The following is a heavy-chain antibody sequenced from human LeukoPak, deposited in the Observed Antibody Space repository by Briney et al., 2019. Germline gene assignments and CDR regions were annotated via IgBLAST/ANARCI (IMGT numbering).Heavy chain of an antibody. Sequence: ASVKVSCKASGYTFTGYYMHWVRQAPGQGLEWMGWINPNSGGTNYAQKFQGRVTMTRDTSISTAYLQWSSLKASDTAMYYCARPQLSGWLRRPRRLLYFDYWGQGTLVTVSS. J-gene: IGHJ4*02. V-gene: IGHV1-2*02. CDR2: INPNSGGT. D-gene: IGHD5-12*01. CDR1: GYTFTGYY. CDR3: ARPQLSGWLRRPRRLLYFDY.